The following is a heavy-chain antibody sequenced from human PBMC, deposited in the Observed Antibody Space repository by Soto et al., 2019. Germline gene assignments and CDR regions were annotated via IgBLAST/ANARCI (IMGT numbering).Heavy chain of an antibody. CDR3: ATENYYDSSGYPDPDFDY. V-gene: IGHV3-23*01. Sequence: PGGSLRLSCAVSGFTFSSHAMSWVRQAPGKGLECVSSITGSGDSTYYADSVKGRFTISRDKSKSTLYLQMNSLRAEDTAVYYCATENYYDSSGYPDPDFDYWGQGTLVTVSS. D-gene: IGHD3-22*01. J-gene: IGHJ4*02. CDR2: ITGSGDST. CDR1: GFTFSSHA.